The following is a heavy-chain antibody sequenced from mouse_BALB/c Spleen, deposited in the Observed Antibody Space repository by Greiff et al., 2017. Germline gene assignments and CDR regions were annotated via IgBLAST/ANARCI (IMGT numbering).Heavy chain of an antibody. CDR3: ARYYRYDDPWFAY. J-gene: IGHJ3*01. V-gene: IGHV14-3*02. CDR2: IDPANGNT. CDR1: GFNIKDTY. D-gene: IGHD2-14*01. Sequence: EVQLQQSGAELVKPGASVKLSCTASGFNIKDTYMHWVKQRPEQGLEWIGRIDPANGNTKYDPKFQGKATITADTSSNTAYLQLSSLTSEDTAVYYCARYYRYDDPWFAYWGQGTLVTVSA.